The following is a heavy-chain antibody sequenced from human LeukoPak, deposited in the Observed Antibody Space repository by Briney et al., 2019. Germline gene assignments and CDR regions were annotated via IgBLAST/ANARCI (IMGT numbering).Heavy chain of an antibody. V-gene: IGHV3-21*01. Sequence: PGGSLRLSCAASGFTFSSYSMNWVRQAPGKGLEWVSSISSSSRHIYYADSAKGRFTISRDNAKNSLYLQTNSLRVEDTAVYYCARGVGLGGWFDPWGQGTLVTVSS. CDR2: ISSSSRHI. J-gene: IGHJ5*02. CDR3: ARGVGLGGWFDP. CDR1: GFTFSSYS. D-gene: IGHD3-16*01.